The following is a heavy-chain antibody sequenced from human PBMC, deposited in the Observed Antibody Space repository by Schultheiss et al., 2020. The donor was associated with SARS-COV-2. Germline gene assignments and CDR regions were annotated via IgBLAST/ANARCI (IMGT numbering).Heavy chain of an antibody. J-gene: IGHJ5*02. CDR2: IYTSGST. CDR1: GGSISSYY. D-gene: IGHD3-10*01. V-gene: IGHV4-4*07. CDR3: ARADPYYYGSGSYNWFDP. Sequence: SETLSLTCTVSGGSISSYYWSWIRQPAGKGLEWIGRIYTSGSTNYNPSLKSRVTISVDTSKNQFSLKLSSVTAADTAVYYCARADPYYYGSGSYNWFDPWGQGTLVTVSS.